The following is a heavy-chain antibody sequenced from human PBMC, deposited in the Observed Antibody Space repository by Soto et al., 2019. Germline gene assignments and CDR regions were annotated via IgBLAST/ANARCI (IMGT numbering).Heavy chain of an antibody. V-gene: IGHV4-39*01. CDR3: ARRRKADWFDP. CDR1: GGSISSSSYY. D-gene: IGHD6-25*01. CDR2: IYYSGST. Sequence: PSETLSLTCTVSGGSISSSSYYWGWIRQPPGKGLEWIGCIYYSGSTYYNPSLKSRVTISVDTSKNQFSLKLSSVTAADTAVYYCARRRKADWFDPWGQGTLVTVSS. J-gene: IGHJ5*02.